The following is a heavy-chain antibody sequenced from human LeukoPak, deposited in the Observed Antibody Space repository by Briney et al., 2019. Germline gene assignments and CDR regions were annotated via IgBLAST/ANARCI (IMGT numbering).Heavy chain of an antibody. CDR1: GVSIITTSYD. CDR2: ISYGGST. Sequence: SETLSLTCTVSGVSIITTSYDWGWIPQPPGKGLEWIGSISYGGSTDYNPSLKSRVTLSLDASKNQFSLRVSSVTAADTAVYYCARHFDNWGQGTLVTVSS. CDR3: ARHFDN. V-gene: IGHV4-39*01. J-gene: IGHJ4*02.